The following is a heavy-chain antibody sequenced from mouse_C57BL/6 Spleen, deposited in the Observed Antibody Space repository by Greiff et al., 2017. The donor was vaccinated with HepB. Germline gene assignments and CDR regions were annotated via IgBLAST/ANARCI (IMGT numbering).Heavy chain of an antibody. J-gene: IGHJ1*03. Sequence: QVQLKQPGAELVKPGASVKLSCKASGYTFTSYWMHWVKQRPGQGLEWIGMIHPNSGSTNYNEKFKSKATLTVDKSSSTAYMQLSSLTSEDSAVYYCARRTYYSNYWYFDVWGTGTTVTVSS. CDR3: ARRTYYSNYWYFDV. D-gene: IGHD2-5*01. V-gene: IGHV1-64*01. CDR2: IHPNSGST. CDR1: GYTFTSYW.